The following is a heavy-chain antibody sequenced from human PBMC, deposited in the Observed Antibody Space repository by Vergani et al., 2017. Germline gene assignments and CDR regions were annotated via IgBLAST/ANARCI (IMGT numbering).Heavy chain of an antibody. Sequence: QVQLVESGGGVVQPGGSLRLSCAASGFTFSSYGMHWVRQAPGKGLEWVAFIRYDGSNKYYADSVKGRFTISRDNSKNTLYLQMNSLRAEDTAVYYCAKALRELLSLFDYWGQGTLVTVSS. J-gene: IGHJ4*02. CDR2: IRYDGSNK. D-gene: IGHD1-26*01. CDR3: AKALRELLSLFDY. CDR1: GFTFSSYG. V-gene: IGHV3-30*02.